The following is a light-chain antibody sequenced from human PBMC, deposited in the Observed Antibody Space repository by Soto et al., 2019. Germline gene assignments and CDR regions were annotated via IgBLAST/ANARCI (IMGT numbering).Light chain of an antibody. Sequence: QPVLTQSPSASASLGASVKLTCTLSSGHSSYAIAWHQQQPEKDPRYLKKLNSDGSHSKGDGIPDRFSGSSSGAERYLTISSLQSEDEADYYCQTWGTGIQVFGGGTKLTVL. CDR2: LNSDGSH. J-gene: IGLJ2*01. CDR1: SGHSSYA. V-gene: IGLV4-69*01. CDR3: QTWGTGIQV.